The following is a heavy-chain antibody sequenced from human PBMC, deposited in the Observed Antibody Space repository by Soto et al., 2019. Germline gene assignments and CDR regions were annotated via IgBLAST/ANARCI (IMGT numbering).Heavy chain of an antibody. CDR2: INAYNGNT. J-gene: IGHJ3*02. CDR3: AILGYSGYDSPNDAFDI. D-gene: IGHD5-12*01. V-gene: IGHV1-18*01. Sequence: ASVKVSCKASGYTFTSYAMHWVRQAPGQRLEWMGWINAYNGNTNYAQKLQGRVTMTTDTSTSTAYMELRSLRSDDTAVYYCAILGYSGYDSPNDAFDIWGQGTMVTVSS. CDR1: GYTFTSYA.